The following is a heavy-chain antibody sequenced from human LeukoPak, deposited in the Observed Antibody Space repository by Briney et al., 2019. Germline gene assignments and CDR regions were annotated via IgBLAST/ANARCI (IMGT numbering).Heavy chain of an antibody. CDR3: ARGHGDYAYYGY. J-gene: IGHJ4*02. V-gene: IGHV1-69*06. CDR1: GGTFSSYA. CDR2: IIPIFGTA. Sequence: SVKVSCKASGGTFSSYAISWVRQAPGQGLEWMGGIIPIFGTANYAQKFQGRVTITADKSTSTAYMELSSQRSEDTAVYYCARGHGDYAYYGYWGQGTLVTVSS. D-gene: IGHD4-17*01.